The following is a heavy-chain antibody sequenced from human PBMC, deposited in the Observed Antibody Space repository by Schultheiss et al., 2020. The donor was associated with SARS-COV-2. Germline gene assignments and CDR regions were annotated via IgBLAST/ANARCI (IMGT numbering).Heavy chain of an antibody. CDR2: IYYSGST. Sequence: SETLSLICTVSGDSISSYHWSWIRQPPGKGLEWIGYIYYSGSTNYNPSLKSRVTISVDTSKNQFSLKLSSVTAAGTAVYYCARDPSTVTKPYGMDVWGQGTTVTVSS. D-gene: IGHD4-17*01. CDR3: ARDPSTVTKPYGMDV. V-gene: IGHV4-59*01. CDR1: GDSISSYH. J-gene: IGHJ6*02.